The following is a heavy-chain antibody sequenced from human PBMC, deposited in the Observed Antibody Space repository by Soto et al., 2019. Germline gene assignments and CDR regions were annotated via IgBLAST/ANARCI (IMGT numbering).Heavy chain of an antibody. D-gene: IGHD3-22*01. V-gene: IGHV4-39*01. CDR3: ARHAPTMIVVVIASFDY. CDR1: GGSISSSSYY. J-gene: IGHJ4*02. CDR2: IYYSGST. Sequence: SETLSLTCTVSGGSISSSSYYWGWIRQPPGKGLEWIGSIYYSGSTYYNPSLKSRVTISVDTSKNQFSLKLSSVTAADTAVYYCARHAPTMIVVVIASFDYWGQGTLVTVSS.